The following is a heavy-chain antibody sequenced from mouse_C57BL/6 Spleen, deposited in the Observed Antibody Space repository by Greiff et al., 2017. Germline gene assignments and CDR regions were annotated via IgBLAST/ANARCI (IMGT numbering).Heavy chain of an antibody. Sequence: EVKLVESGPELVKPGASVKISCKASGYSFTDYNMNWVKQSTGKSLEWIGVINPNYGTTSYNQKFKGKATLTVDQSSSTAYMQLNSLTSEDSAVYYCAGPLYGNYLAYWGQGTLVTVSA. J-gene: IGHJ3*01. CDR2: INPNYGTT. CDR3: AGPLYGNYLAY. CDR1: GYSFTDYN. V-gene: IGHV1-39*01. D-gene: IGHD2-1*01.